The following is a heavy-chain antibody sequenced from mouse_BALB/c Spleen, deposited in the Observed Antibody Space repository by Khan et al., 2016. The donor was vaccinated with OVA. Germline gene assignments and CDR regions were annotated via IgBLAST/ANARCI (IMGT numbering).Heavy chain of an antibody. CDR1: GYTFTSFW. Sequence: LQQPGSELVRPGASVKLSCKASGYTFTSFWIHWVKQRLGQGLEWIGKIYPGSGSTNYDEKFKSKGTLTVDTSSSTAYMHLSSLTSEDSAFYDCTRTYYGNSGFAYWGQGTLVTVSA. CDR3: TRTYYGNSGFAY. D-gene: IGHD2-10*01. J-gene: IGHJ3*01. V-gene: IGHV1S22*01. CDR2: IYPGSGST.